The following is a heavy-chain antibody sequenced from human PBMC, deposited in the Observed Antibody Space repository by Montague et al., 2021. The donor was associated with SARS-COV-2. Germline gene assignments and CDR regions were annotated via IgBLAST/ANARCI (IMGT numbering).Heavy chain of an antibody. CDR3: VREKAGGLRNVFDI. CDR1: GFSIGSGDY. Sequence: SETLSLTCTVSGFSIGSGDYWGWIRQPPGKGLEWIGSIYHSGTTYYNTPLQSRLTMSIDTSTNQFSLGLTSVTAADTAVFFCVREKAGGLRNVFDIWGQGTLVTVSS. V-gene: IGHV4-38-2*02. CDR2: IYHSGTT. J-gene: IGHJ3*02.